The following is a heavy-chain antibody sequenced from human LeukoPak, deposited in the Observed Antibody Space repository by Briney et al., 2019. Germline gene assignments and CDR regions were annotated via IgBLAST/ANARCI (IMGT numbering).Heavy chain of an antibody. Sequence: SETLSLTCAVYGGSFSGYYWSWIRQPPGKGLEWIGEINHSGSTNYNPSLKSRGTISVDTSKNQFSLKLSSVTAADTAVYYCARGNCSSTSCYRYFDYWGQGTLVTVSS. D-gene: IGHD2-2*01. CDR2: INHSGST. V-gene: IGHV4-34*01. J-gene: IGHJ4*02. CDR3: ARGNCSSTSCYRYFDY. CDR1: GGSFSGYY.